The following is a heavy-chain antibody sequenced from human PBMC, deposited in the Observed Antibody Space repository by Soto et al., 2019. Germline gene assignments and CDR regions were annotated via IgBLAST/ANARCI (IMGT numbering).Heavy chain of an antibody. CDR1: GFTFSSYW. V-gene: IGHV3-74*01. CDR2: INSDGSST. Sequence: GGSLRLSCAASGFTFSSYWMHWVRQAPGKGLVWVSRINSDGSSTSYADSVKGRFTISRDNAKNTLYLQMNSLRAEDTAVYYCARVGPHYGSGSYSDYWGQGTLVTVSS. J-gene: IGHJ4*02. D-gene: IGHD3-10*01. CDR3: ARVGPHYGSGSYSDY.